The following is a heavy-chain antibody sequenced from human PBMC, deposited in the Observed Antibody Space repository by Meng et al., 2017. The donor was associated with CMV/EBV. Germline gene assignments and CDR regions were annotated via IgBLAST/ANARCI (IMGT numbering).Heavy chain of an antibody. CDR1: GYSFTSYW. CDR3: ARLIEGSGSPGDY. Sequence: KVSCKGSGYSFTSYWIGWVRQRPGKGLEWMGIIYPGDSDTRYSPSFQGQVTISADKSISTAYLQWSSLKASDTAMYYCARLIEGSGSPGDYWGQGTLVTVSS. V-gene: IGHV5-51*01. J-gene: IGHJ4*02. D-gene: IGHD3-10*01. CDR2: IYPGDSDT.